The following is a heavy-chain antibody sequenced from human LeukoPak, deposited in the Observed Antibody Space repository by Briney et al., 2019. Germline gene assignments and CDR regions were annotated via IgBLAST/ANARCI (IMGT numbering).Heavy chain of an antibody. J-gene: IGHJ4*02. D-gene: IGHD1-26*01. CDR3: ARDGGSYSVDS. CDR2: ILHVGSNK. V-gene: IGHV3-33*01. CDR1: GFTFSRSG. Sequence: SRRLSWAAAGFTFSRSGMHWDRQAPGKGLEWVAVILHVGSNKYYTDSGKGRFTISRDNSKNTLYLQMNSLRVENTAVYYCARDGGSYSVDSWGQGSLVTVSS.